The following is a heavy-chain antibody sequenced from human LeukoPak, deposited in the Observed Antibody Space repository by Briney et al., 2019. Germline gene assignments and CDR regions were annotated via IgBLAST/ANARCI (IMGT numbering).Heavy chain of an antibody. V-gene: IGHV3-23*01. CDR3: AKDAAAGISYFDY. CDR1: GFSVTSNY. J-gene: IGHJ4*02. CDR2: LSGSGGST. D-gene: IGHD6-13*01. Sequence: GGSLRLSCAASGFSVTSNYMSWVRQAPGKGLEWVSALSGSGGSTYYADSVKGRFTISRDNSKNTLYLQMNSLRAEDTAVYYCAKDAAAGISYFDYWGQGTLVTVSS.